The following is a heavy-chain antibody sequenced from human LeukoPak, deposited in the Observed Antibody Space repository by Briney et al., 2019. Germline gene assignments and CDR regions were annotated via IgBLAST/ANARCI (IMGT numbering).Heavy chain of an antibody. CDR2: IYHSGST. V-gene: IGHV4-38-2*01. D-gene: IGHD6-19*01. CDR3: ARHASGGDY. Sequence: PSETLSLTCAVSGYSISSGYYWGWIRQPPGKGLEWIGSIYHSGSTYYNPSLKSRVTISVDTSKNQFSLKLSSVTAADTAVYYSARHASGGDYWGQGTLVTVSS. J-gene: IGHJ4*02. CDR1: GYSISSGYY.